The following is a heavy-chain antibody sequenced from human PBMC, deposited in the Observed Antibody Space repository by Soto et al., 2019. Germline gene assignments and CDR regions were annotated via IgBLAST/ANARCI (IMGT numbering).Heavy chain of an antibody. J-gene: IGHJ4*02. CDR3: ARAPYHHKARNDF. CDR2: ILHSGTT. Sequence: SDPLSLTCSFSGDSIINAVSFCTWIVHSPGNGLEWMGYILHSGTTYYNPSLKGRFLISIENSKNQCALRLTSVTAADSAVYFCARAPYHHKARNDFWGPGTLVTVSS. V-gene: IGHV4-30-4*02. CDR1: GDSIINAVSF.